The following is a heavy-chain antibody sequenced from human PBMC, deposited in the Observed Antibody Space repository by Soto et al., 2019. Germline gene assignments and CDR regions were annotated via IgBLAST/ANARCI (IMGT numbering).Heavy chain of an antibody. CDR2: IIPIFGTA. Sequence: QVQLVQSGAEVKKPGSSVKVSCKASGGTFSSYAISWVRQAPGQGLEWMGGIIPIFGTANYAQKFQGRVTITADESTSTAYMELSSLRSEDTAVYYRASSVVPAAIDDYYYYGMDVWGQGTTVTVSS. CDR1: GGTFSSYA. V-gene: IGHV1-69*01. J-gene: IGHJ6*02. D-gene: IGHD2-2*01. CDR3: ASSVVPAAIDDYYYYGMDV.